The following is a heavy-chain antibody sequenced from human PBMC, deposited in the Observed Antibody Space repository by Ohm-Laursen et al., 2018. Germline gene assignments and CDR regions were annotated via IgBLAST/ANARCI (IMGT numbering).Heavy chain of an antibody. D-gene: IGHD1-1*01. Sequence: SLRLSCTASGLTLSDNNVNWVRQAPGKGLEWVSGTTGSGGSKNYADSVKGRFTISRDNPKNTLSLQMSSLRVEDTAVYYCAKAVVGRLDAFDIWGQGTMVTVSS. CDR3: AKAVVGRLDAFDI. CDR1: GLTLSDNN. CDR2: TTGSGGSK. J-gene: IGHJ3*02. V-gene: IGHV3-23*01.